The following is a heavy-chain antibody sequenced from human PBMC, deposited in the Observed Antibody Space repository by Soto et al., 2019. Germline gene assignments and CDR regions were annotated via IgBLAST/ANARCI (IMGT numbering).Heavy chain of an antibody. V-gene: IGHV1-2*02. CDR2: MNPNSDGA. D-gene: IGHD6-19*01. J-gene: IGHJ5*02. CDR1: GYSFTDYY. Sequence: QVHLVQSGAEVKELGASVKVSCKASGYSFTDYYIHWVRQAPGQGLEWMGWMNPNSDGANHAEKFSGRVTMTRDKSLRTAYMEVNRLTSDDTAVYFCARGGGSGWHGDWFDPWGQGTLVTVSS. CDR3: ARGGGSGWHGDWFDP.